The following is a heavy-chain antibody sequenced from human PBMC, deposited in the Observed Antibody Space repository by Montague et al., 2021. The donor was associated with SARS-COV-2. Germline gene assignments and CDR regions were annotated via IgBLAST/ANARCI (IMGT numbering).Heavy chain of an antibody. J-gene: IGHJ6*02. Sequence: SETLSLTCHVYGASFSGYYWSWVRQSPGKGLEWIGEVIHSGTTNYNPSLKGRVTISIVSSNDRFSLRLTSLTAADTGVYYCASGEFFYYGSGNYYRSALDDWGQGTTVTVSS. CDR3: ASGEFFYYGSGNYYRSALDD. CDR2: VIHSGTT. V-gene: IGHV4-34*12. D-gene: IGHD3-10*01. CDR1: GASFSGYY.